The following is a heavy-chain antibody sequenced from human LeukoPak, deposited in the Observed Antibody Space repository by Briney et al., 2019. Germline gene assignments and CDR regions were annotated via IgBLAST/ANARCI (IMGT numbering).Heavy chain of an antibody. Sequence: GGSLRLSCAASGFTFSSYAMSWVRQAPGKGLEWVSAISGSGGSTYYADSVKGRFTISRDNSKNTLYLQMNSLRAEDTAVYYGAKISLHDYGDYADYWGQGTLVTVSS. CDR3: AKISLHDYGDYADY. J-gene: IGHJ4*02. CDR2: ISGSGGST. V-gene: IGHV3-23*01. CDR1: GFTFSSYA. D-gene: IGHD4-17*01.